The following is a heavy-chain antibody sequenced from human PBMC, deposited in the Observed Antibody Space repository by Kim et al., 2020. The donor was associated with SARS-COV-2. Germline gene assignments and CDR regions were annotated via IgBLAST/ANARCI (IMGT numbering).Heavy chain of an antibody. CDR2: ISGGAGKT. D-gene: IGHD3-16*02. CDR3: VRVPHTHGYVWENYRPH. CDR1: GFTFADSA. Sequence: GGSLRLSCAGSGFTFADSAFHWVRQGPGKGLEWVSLISGGAGKTNYADSVKGRFTISRDNSKNSLYLQMNSLKTEDTAFYYCVRVPHTHGYVWENYRPHWSEGLLVTVSS. V-gene: IGHV3-43*02. J-gene: IGHJ4*02.